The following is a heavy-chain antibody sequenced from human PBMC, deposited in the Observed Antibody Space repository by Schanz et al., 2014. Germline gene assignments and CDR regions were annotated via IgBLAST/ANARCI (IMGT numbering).Heavy chain of an antibody. CDR1: GYTFTRYY. CDR3: ARNYGGHSEESDRYGMDV. J-gene: IGHJ6*02. V-gene: IGHV1-46*01. Sequence: QVPLVQSGSEVKKPGASVKVSCTASGYTFTRYYIHWVRQAPGQGLEWMGIINPSGGSTTYAQKFQGRVTMTSDTSTSTVYMELSSLRSEDTAVYYCARNYGGHSEESDRYGMDVWGQGTTVTVSS. CDR2: INPSGGST. D-gene: IGHD4-17*01.